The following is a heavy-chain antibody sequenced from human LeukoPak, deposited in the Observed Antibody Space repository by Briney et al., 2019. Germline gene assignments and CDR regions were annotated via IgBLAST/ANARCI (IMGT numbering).Heavy chain of an antibody. CDR2: ISSSSSYI. Sequence: GGSLRLSCAASGFTFSSYSMNWVRQAPGKWLEWVSSISSSSSYIYYADSVKGRFTISRDTSKNTLYLQMNSLRAEDTAVYYCAKLAWDSSGYYPSFYYYYYMDVWGKGTTVTISS. V-gene: IGHV3-21*01. CDR1: GFTFSSYS. J-gene: IGHJ6*03. CDR3: AKLAWDSSGYYPSFYYYYYMDV. D-gene: IGHD3-22*01.